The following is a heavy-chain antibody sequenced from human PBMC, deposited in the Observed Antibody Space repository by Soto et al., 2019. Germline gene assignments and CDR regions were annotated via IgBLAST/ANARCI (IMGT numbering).Heavy chain of an antibody. J-gene: IGHJ5*02. CDR2: IIPIFGTA. CDR1: GGTFSSYA. V-gene: IGHV1-69*13. D-gene: IGHD6-13*01. Sequence: SVKVSCKASGGTFSSYAISWVRQAPGQGLEWMGGIIPIFGTANYAQKFQGRVTITADGSTSTAYMELSSLRSEDTAVYYCARDLVAAAVDPNWFDPWGQGTLVTVSS. CDR3: ARDLVAAAVDPNWFDP.